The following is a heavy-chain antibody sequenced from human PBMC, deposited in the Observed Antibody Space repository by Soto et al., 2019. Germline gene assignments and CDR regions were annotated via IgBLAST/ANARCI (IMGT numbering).Heavy chain of an antibody. Sequence: ASVKVSCKASGYTFTSNGISWVRQAPGQGLEWMGWISAYNGNTNYAQKLQGRVTMTTDTSTSTAYMELRSLRSDDTAVYYCARDIVVVPAAIDTNYYYYGMDVWGQGTTVTVSS. CDR3: ARDIVVVPAAIDTNYYYYGMDV. D-gene: IGHD2-2*02. V-gene: IGHV1-18*01. J-gene: IGHJ6*02. CDR2: ISAYNGNT. CDR1: GYTFTSNG.